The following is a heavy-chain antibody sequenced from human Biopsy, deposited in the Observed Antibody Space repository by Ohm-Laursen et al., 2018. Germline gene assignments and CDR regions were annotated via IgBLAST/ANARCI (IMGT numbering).Heavy chain of an antibody. D-gene: IGHD4-23*01. Sequence: SETLPLTCTVSGGSFTGHYWSWIRQPPGKGLEWIGHISYTGYTSYNASPKSRVTISVDTSRNHFSLRLSSLTAADTAVYYCARGSNDFGGLYFPRWGQGTLLTVSS. V-gene: IGHV4-59*11. CDR1: GGSFTGHY. CDR3: ARGSNDFGGLYFPR. CDR2: ISYTGYT. J-gene: IGHJ4*02.